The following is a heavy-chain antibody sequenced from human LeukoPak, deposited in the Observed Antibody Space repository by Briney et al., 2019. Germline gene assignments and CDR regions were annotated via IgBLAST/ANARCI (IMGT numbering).Heavy chain of an antibody. CDR3: AKVRTNWNDADFDY. D-gene: IGHD1-20*01. Sequence: PGGSLRLSCAASGFTFSSYAMSWVRQAPGKGLEWVSALIGSGGSTYYADPVKGRFTISRDNSKNTLYLQMNSLRAEDTAVYYCAKVRTNWNDADFDYWGQGTLVTVSS. CDR2: LIGSGGST. CDR1: GFTFSSYA. J-gene: IGHJ4*02. V-gene: IGHV3-23*01.